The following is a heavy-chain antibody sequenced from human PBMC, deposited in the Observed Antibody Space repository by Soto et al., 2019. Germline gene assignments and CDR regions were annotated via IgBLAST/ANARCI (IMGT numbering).Heavy chain of an antibody. V-gene: IGHV1-3*01. Sequence: ASVKVSCKASGYTFTSYAMHWVRQAPGQRPEWMGWINAGNGNTKYSQKFQGRVTITRDTSASTAYMELSSLRSEDTAVYYCARVRGILNLVVGPWGQGTLVTVSS. CDR3: ARVRGILNLVVGP. CDR2: INAGNGNT. CDR1: GYTFTSYA. J-gene: IGHJ5*02. D-gene: IGHD2-15*01.